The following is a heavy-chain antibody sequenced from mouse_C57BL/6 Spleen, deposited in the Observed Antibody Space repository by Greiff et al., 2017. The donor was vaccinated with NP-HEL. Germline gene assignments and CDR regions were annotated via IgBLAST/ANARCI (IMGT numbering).Heavy chain of an antibody. J-gene: IGHJ4*01. CDR1: GYAFSSSW. D-gene: IGHD1-1*01. CDR3: AREYYGSSYYAMDY. CDR2: IYPGDGDT. V-gene: IGHV1-82*01. Sequence: QVQLKESGPELVKPGASVKISCKASGYAFSSSWMNWVKQRPGKGLEWIGRIYPGDGDTNYNGKFKGKATLTADKSSSTAYMQLSSLTSVESAVYFCAREYYGSSYYAMDYWGQGTAVTVSS.